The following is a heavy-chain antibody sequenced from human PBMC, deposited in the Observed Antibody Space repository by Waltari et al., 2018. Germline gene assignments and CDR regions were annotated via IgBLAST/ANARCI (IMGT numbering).Heavy chain of an antibody. CDR3: ARDVARDAFDM. Sequence: EVQLVQSGAEVKKPGESLKISCQGSGYSFTNYWTGWVRQMPGKGLELIGIIYPGDSDAKYRPSFQGQVTISADKSINTAYLQWSSLKASDTAMYYCARDVARDAFDMWGQGTRVTVSS. J-gene: IGHJ3*02. CDR1: GYSFTNYW. CDR2: IYPGDSDA. V-gene: IGHV5-51*03. D-gene: IGHD5-12*01.